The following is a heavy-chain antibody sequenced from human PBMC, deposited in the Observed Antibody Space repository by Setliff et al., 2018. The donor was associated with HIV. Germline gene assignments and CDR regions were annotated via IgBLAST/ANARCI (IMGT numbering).Heavy chain of an antibody. D-gene: IGHD5-18*01. V-gene: IGHV1-3*01. CDR2: INAGNGHT. CDR3: ARDKPRGAIQLLRGEFDY. J-gene: IGHJ4*02. CDR1: GYTFTNYA. Sequence: ASVKVSCKASGYTFTNYAMHWVRQAPGQRLEWMGWINAGNGHTKYSQKFQGRVSITRDTSATTAYMELSSLRSEDTAVCYCARDKPRGAIQLLRGEFDYWGQGTLVTVSS.